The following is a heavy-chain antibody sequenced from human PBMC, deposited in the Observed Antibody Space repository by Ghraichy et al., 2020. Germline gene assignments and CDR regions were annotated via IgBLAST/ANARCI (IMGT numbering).Heavy chain of an antibody. CDR3: ASPIVGYCSDGTCYSADY. V-gene: IGHV3-53*01. J-gene: IGHJ4*02. CDR2: IDSGGRT. D-gene: IGHD2-15*01. CDR1: GFTVSSNY. Sequence: LSLTCAASGFTVSSNYMSWVRQAPGKGLEWVSVIDSGGRTYYADSVKGRFTISRDNSKNTLYLQMNSLRAEDTAVYYCASPIVGYCSDGTCYSADYWGQGTLVIVSS.